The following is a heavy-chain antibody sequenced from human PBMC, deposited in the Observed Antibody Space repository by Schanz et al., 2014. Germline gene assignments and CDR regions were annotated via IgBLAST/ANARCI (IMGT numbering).Heavy chain of an antibody. CDR3: ARESSNDIVLVPGAVFDH. CDR2: ISGSGGST. J-gene: IGHJ4*02. CDR1: GITFSSHS. Sequence: EVHLVESGGGLVQPGGSLRLSCAASGITFSSHSFNWVRQAPGKGLEWVSAISGSGGSTYYADSVKGRFTISRDNSKNTVYLQMNSLRPGDTAVYYCARESSNDIVLVPGAVFDHWGQGILVTVSS. D-gene: IGHD2-2*01. V-gene: IGHV3-23*04.